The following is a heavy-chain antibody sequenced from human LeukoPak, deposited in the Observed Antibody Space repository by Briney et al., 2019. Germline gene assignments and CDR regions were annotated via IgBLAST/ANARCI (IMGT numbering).Heavy chain of an antibody. CDR1: GYSISSGYY. CDR3: ARGRREYGDFRMSGWFDP. CDR2: IYHSGST. Sequence: PSETLSLTCTVSGYSISSGYYWGWIRQPPGKGLEWIGSIYHSGSTYYNPSLKSRVTISVDTSKNQFSLKLSSVTAADTAVYYCARGRREYGDFRMSGWFDPWGQGTLVTVSS. V-gene: IGHV4-38-2*02. D-gene: IGHD4-17*01. J-gene: IGHJ5*02.